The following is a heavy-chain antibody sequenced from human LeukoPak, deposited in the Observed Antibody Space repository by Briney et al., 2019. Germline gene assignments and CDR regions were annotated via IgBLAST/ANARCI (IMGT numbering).Heavy chain of an antibody. D-gene: IGHD3-9*01. CDR2: ISVSENS. CDR3: ASLTNTTGYIPWYFDP. J-gene: IGHJ2*01. V-gene: IGHV4-4*07. CDR1: GASISSNY. Sequence: ASETLSLTCTVSGASISSNYWSWIRQPAGKGLEWIGRISVSENSKYNPSLESRVAFSVYTSKNQVSLKLSSVTAADTAIYYCASLTNTTGYIPWYFDPWGRGTLVTVSS.